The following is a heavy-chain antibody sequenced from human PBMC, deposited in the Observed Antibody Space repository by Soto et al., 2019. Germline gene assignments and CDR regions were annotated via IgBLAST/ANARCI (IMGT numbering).Heavy chain of an antibody. V-gene: IGHV1-69*01. CDR3: GRGGGYCSGGSCFEYFDY. Sequence: QVQLVQSGAEVKKPGSSVKVSCKASGGTFSSYAISWVRQAPGQGLEWMGGIIPIFGTANYAQKFQGRVTITADESTSTAYMELGSLRSEDTAVYYCGRGGGYCSGGSCFEYFDYWGQGTLVTVSS. D-gene: IGHD2-15*01. J-gene: IGHJ4*02. CDR1: GGTFSSYA. CDR2: IIPIFGTA.